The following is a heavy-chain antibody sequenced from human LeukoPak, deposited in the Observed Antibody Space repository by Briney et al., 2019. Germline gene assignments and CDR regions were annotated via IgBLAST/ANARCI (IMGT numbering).Heavy chain of an antibody. CDR3: AKDRQSSSSWTFDY. D-gene: IGHD6-13*01. J-gene: IGHJ4*02. CDR2: ISWNSGSI. Sequence: TGGSLRLSCAASGFTFDDYAMHWVRQAPGKGLEWVSGISWNSGSIGYADSVKGRFTISRDNAKNSLYLQMNSLRAEDMALYYCAKDRQSSSSWTFDYWGQGTLVTVSS. V-gene: IGHV3-9*03. CDR1: GFTFDDYA.